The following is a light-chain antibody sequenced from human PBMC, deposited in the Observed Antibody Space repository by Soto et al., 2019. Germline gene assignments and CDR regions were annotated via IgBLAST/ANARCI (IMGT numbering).Light chain of an antibody. J-gene: IGKJ2*01. CDR1: QSVSSIY. Sequence: EIVLTQSPGTLSLSPGERATLSCRASQSVSSIYLAWYQQKPGQAPRLLIYGASSRATVIPDRFSGSGSGTDFTLAISRPEPEDWAVYYCQQDGSSPYTFGQGTKLEIK. CDR2: GAS. V-gene: IGKV3-20*01. CDR3: QQDGSSPYT.